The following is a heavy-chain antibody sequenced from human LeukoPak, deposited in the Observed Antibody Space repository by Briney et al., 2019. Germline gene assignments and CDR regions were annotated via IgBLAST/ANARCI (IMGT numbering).Heavy chain of an antibody. V-gene: IGHV5-51*01. CDR2: IYPGDSDT. CDR1: GYSFTTYW. D-gene: IGHD2-2*01. Sequence: GESLKISCRCSGYSFTTYWIGWVRQMPGKGLEWMGIIYPGDSDTRYSPSFQGQVTMSAYKPIKTTYLQWSSLKASDTAMYYCARRQGCSSTSCPPDSWGQGTLVTVSS. CDR3: ARRQGCSSTSCPPDS. J-gene: IGHJ4*02.